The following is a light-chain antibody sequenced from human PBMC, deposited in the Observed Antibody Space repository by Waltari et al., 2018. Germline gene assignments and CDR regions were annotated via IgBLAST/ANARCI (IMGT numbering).Light chain of an antibody. CDR1: QSVSSN. J-gene: IGKJ3*01. CDR2: DAY. Sequence: EIVMTQSPATLSVSPGESVTPSCEASQSVSSNLAWYQHRPGQAPRLLIYDAYTRAPGIPARFSGSGSGTEFTLTISSLKSEDFAVYYCQQYNNWPSFTFGPGTRVDIK. CDR3: QQYNNWPSFT. V-gene: IGKV3D-15*01.